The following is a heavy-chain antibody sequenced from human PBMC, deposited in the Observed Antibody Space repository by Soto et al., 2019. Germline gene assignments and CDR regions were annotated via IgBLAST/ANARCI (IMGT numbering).Heavy chain of an antibody. CDR2: IFSSGTT. CDR3: ARHSGYSYGFDY. Sequence: QLQLRESGPGLVKPSETLSLTCIVSGDSINTRSYYWGWVRQPPGKGLEWIANIFSSGTTDYNSSLKSRVTISIDTSKNHFSLDVRSVAAADTAVYFCARHSGYSYGFDYWGQGVLVTVSS. CDR1: GDSINTRSYY. D-gene: IGHD5-18*01. J-gene: IGHJ4*02. V-gene: IGHV4-39*01.